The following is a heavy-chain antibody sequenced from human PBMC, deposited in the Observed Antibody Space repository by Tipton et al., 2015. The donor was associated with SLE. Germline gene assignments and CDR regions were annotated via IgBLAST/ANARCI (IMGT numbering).Heavy chain of an antibody. Sequence: SLRLSCAASGFTFSSYSMNWVRQAPGKGLEWVSYISSSSSTKYYADSVKGRFTISRDNAKNSLYLQMNSLRDEDTAVYYCARSLRRDENWFDPWGQGTLVTVSS. V-gene: IGHV3-48*02. J-gene: IGHJ5*02. D-gene: IGHD6-25*01. CDR3: ARSLRRDENWFDP. CDR1: GFTFSSYS. CDR2: ISSSSSTK.